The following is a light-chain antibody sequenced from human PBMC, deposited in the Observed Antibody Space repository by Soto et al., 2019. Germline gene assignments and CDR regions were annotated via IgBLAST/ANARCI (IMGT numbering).Light chain of an antibody. V-gene: IGKV3-20*01. Sequence: EIVLTQSPGTLSLSPGERATLSCRASQSVSSSFLAWYQQKPGQAPRLLIYGASSRATGIPDRFSGSGSGTDFTLTISRLEPDDFAVYYCQQYGSSVTCGGGTKVEIK. CDR1: QSVSSSF. CDR2: GAS. J-gene: IGKJ4*01. CDR3: QQYGSSVT.